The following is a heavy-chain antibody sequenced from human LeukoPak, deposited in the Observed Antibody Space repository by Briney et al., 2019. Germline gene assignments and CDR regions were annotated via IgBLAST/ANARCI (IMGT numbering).Heavy chain of an antibody. Sequence: PPETLSLTCTLPGGSIASSYWSWIRQPPGKGLEWIGRIYNSGSTNYTPSLRSGVTISIDTSINPVSLRMKSMTAADTAVYFCARHGRDDVEMATITVWGQGTLVTVAS. D-gene: IGHD5-24*01. CDR3: ARHGRDDVEMATITV. CDR1: GGSIASSY. V-gene: IGHV4-59*08. J-gene: IGHJ1*01. CDR2: IYNSGST.